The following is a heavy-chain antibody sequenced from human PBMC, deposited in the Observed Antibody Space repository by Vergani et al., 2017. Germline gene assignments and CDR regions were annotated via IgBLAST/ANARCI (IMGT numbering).Heavy chain of an antibody. J-gene: IGHJ6*03. D-gene: IGHD4-23*01. CDR1: GFTFSSYG. V-gene: IGHV3-30*02. CDR2: IRYDGSNK. CDR3: AKDPNYYGGKTPGGHYYYYMDV. Sequence: QVQLVESGGGVVQPGGSLRLSCAASGFTFSSYGMHWVRQAPGKGLEWVAFIRYDGSNKYYADSVKGRFTISRDNSKNTLDLQMNSLRAEDTAVYYCAKDPNYYGGKTPGGHYYYYMDVWGKGTTVTVSS.